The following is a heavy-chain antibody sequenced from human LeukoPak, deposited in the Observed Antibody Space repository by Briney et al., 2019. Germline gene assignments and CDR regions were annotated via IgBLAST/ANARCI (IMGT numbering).Heavy chain of an antibody. Sequence: GGSLRLSCVASGFTFNSYAMSWVRQAPGKGLEWVSGISGSGGSTYYADSVKGRFTISRDNSKNTLYLQMNSLRAEDTAEYYCAKEDLGAYAFDIWGQGTMVTVSS. J-gene: IGHJ3*02. CDR2: ISGSGGST. V-gene: IGHV3-23*01. CDR1: GFTFNSYA. CDR3: AKEDLGAYAFDI.